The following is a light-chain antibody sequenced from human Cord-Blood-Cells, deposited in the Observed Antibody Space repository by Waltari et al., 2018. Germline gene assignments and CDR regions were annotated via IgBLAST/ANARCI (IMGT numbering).Light chain of an antibody. J-gene: IGLJ3*02. Sequence: SYELSQPPSVSVPPGQTARITCSGDAFQKKNTNWYQQNSGPASVLVIYEDSKRPSGIPERFSGSSSGTMATLTISGAQVEDEADYYCYSTDSSGNHRVFGGGTKLTVL. CDR1: AFQKKN. CDR2: EDS. V-gene: IGLV3-10*01. CDR3: YSTDSSGNHRV.